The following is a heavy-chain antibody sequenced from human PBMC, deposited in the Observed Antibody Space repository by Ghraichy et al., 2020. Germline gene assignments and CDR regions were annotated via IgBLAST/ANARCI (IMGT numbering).Heavy chain of an antibody. J-gene: IGHJ4*02. CDR1: GFLFRTYT. CDR2: ISSGGTYI. Sequence: GGSLRLSCAASGFLFRTYTMNWVRQAPGKGLEWVSSISSGGTYIYYADSVKGRFTISRDNAKNSLFLQMNSLTADDTAVYYCARDQDGSGTFSLGLDYSGQGTLVTVSS. D-gene: IGHD3-10*01. V-gene: IGHV3-21*01. CDR3: ARDQDGSGTFSLGLDY.